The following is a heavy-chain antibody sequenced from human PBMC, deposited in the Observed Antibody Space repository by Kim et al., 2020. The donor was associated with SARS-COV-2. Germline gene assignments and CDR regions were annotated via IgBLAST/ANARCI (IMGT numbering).Heavy chain of an antibody. CDR2: ISYDGSNK. CDR3: ATESPPPGPDSSGRWGGPAGFDY. J-gene: IGHJ4*02. CDR1: GFTFSSYG. D-gene: IGHD3-22*01. V-gene: IGHV3-33*05. Sequence: GGSLRLSCAASGFTFSSYGMHWVRQAPGKGLEWVAVISYDGSNKYYADSVKGRFTISRDNSKNTLYLQMNSLRAEDTAVYYCATESPPPGPDSSGRWGGPAGFDYWGQGTLVTVSS.